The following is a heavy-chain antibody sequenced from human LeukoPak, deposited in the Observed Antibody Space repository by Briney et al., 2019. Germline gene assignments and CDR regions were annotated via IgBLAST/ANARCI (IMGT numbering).Heavy chain of an antibody. D-gene: IGHD4-17*01. Sequence: SETLSLTCTVSGGSISSSYWSWIRQPPGKGLEWIGYIYYSGSTNYNTSLKSRVTISVDTSKNQFSLKLSSVTAADTAVYYCARGGSPGDSFDYWGQGTLVTVSS. CDR3: ARGGSPGDSFDY. V-gene: IGHV4-59*01. CDR1: GGSISSSY. CDR2: IYYSGST. J-gene: IGHJ4*02.